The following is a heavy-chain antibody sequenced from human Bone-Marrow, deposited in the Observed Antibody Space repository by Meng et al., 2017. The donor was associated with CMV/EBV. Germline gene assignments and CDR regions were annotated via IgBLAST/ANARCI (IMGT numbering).Heavy chain of an antibody. D-gene: IGHD3-10*01. CDR2: IYYSGST. CDR3: ARHIDSGSYSGVDY. V-gene: IGHV4-39*01. J-gene: IGHJ4*02. CDR1: GGSISSSSYY. Sequence: SETLSLTCTVSGGSISSSSYYWGWIRQPPGKGLEWIGSIYYSGSTYYNPSLKSRVTISVDTSKNQFSLKLSSVTAADTAVYYCARHIDSGSYSGVDYWGQGTLVTVSS.